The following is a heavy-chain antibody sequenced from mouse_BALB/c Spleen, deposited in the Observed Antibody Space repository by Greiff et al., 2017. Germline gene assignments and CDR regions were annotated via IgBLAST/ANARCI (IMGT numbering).Heavy chain of an antibody. D-gene: IGHD1-2*01. CDR1: GDSITSGY. CDR2: ISYSGST. CDR3: ARYIRGFTTAGAMDY. J-gene: IGHJ4*01. V-gene: IGHV3-8*02. Sequence: EVQLQQSGPSLVKPSQTLSLTCSVTGDSITSGYWNWIRKFPGNKLEYMGYISYSGSTYYNPSLKSRISITRDTSKNQYYLQLNSVTTEDTATYYCARYIRGFTTAGAMDYWGQGTSVTVSS.